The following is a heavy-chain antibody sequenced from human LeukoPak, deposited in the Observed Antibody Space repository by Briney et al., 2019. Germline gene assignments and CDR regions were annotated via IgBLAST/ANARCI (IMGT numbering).Heavy chain of an antibody. CDR1: GFTFSSYG. CDR3: ARDSKYSSGWYEFDY. V-gene: IGHV3-30*19. Sequence: GGSLRLSCAASGFTFSSYGMHWVRQAPGKGLEWVAVIWYDGSNKYYADSVKGRFTISRDNSKNTLYLQMNSLRAEDTAVYYCARDSKYSSGWYEFDYWGQGTLVTVSS. J-gene: IGHJ4*02. CDR2: IWYDGSNK. D-gene: IGHD6-19*01.